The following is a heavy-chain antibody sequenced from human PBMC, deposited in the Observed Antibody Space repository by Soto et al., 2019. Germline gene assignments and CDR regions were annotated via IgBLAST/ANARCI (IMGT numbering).Heavy chain of an antibody. CDR1: GGSISSYY. D-gene: IGHD3-10*01. J-gene: IGHJ6*02. CDR3: ARQGFGPLNGLVDV. CDR2: VHHRRGS. V-gene: IGHV4-59*08. Sequence: QVQLQESGPGLVKPSETMSLSCTVSGGSISSYYWSWFRQSPGKRMEWIGYVHHRRGSSYNPSLQSRVAISRDTSKSQFSLKVTSVTATDTAVYYCARQGFGPLNGLVDVWGQGTTVTVSS.